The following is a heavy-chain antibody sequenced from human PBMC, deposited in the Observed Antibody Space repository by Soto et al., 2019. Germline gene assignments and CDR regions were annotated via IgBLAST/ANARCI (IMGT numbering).Heavy chain of an antibody. CDR2: IKSKTDGGTT. CDR3: TTVGPLNLRFLEWLHPNDY. D-gene: IGHD3-3*01. CDR1: GFTFSNAW. V-gene: IGHV3-15*07. J-gene: IGHJ4*02. Sequence: GGSLRLSCAASGFTFSNAWMNWVRQAPGKGLEWVGRIKSKTDGGTTDYAAPVKGRFTISRDDSKNTLYLQMNSLKTEDTAVYYCTTVGPLNLRFLEWLHPNDYWGQGTLVTVSS.